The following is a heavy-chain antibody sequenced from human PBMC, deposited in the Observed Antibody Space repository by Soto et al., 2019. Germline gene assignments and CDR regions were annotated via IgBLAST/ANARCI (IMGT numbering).Heavy chain of an antibody. D-gene: IGHD3-22*01. Sequence: EVQLLESGGGWVQPGGSLRLSCAASGFTFNSYAMNWVRQAPGKGLEWVSAISGSGDSTYYADSVKGRFTIPRDNSKRTLYLQMNSLRADDTAVYYCAKEGNFDSSYDFWGQGTLVTVSS. V-gene: IGHV3-23*01. CDR3: AKEGNFDSSYDF. J-gene: IGHJ4*02. CDR1: GFTFNSYA. CDR2: ISGSGDST.